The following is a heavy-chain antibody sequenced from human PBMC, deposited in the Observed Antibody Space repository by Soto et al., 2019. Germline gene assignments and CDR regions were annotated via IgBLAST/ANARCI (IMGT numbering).Heavy chain of an antibody. CDR1: GDTFSFYS. D-gene: IGHD3-10*01. V-gene: IGHV1-69*04. J-gene: IGHJ4*02. CDR3: ATSYGSGYRALDY. Sequence: QVQLVQSGAEVKRPGSSVKVSCKASGDTFSFYSINWVRQAPGLGLEWMGRVNPILSMSNYAQRFQGRVTMTADNSTSTAYMELSGLRSEDTAMYYCATSYGSGYRALDYWGQGALVTVSS. CDR2: VNPILSMS.